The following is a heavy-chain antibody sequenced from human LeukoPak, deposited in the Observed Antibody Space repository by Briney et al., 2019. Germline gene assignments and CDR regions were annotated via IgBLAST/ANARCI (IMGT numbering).Heavy chain of an antibody. J-gene: IGHJ3*02. D-gene: IGHD3-10*01. CDR3: ARAPGGNYYNI. CDR2: ISAAGDT. CDR1: GFTFSTYD. Sequence: HAGGSLRLSCAASGFTFSTYDMHWVRQTTGKGLEWVSAISAAGDTYYAGSVKGRFTISRENAKNSLYLQMNSLRAGDTAVYYCARAPGGNYYNIWGQGTMVTVSS. V-gene: IGHV3-13*01.